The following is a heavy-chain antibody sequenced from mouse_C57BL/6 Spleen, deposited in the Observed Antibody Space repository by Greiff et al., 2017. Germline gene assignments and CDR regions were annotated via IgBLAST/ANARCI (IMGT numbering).Heavy chain of an antibody. CDR3: ARWDSISYYAMGY. Sequence: QVQLQQPGAELVRPGTSVKLSCKASGYTFTSYWMHWVKQRPGQGLEWIGVIDPSDSYTNYNQKFKGKATLTVDTSSSTAYMQISSLTAEDSAVFYSARWDSISYYAMGYWGQGTSVTVSS. CDR2: IDPSDSYT. D-gene: IGHD2-10*02. CDR1: GYTFTSYW. J-gene: IGHJ4*01. V-gene: IGHV1-59*01.